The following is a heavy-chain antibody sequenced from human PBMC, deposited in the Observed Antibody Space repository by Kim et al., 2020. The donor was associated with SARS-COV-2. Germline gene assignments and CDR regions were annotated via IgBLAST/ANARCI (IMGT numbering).Heavy chain of an antibody. CDR2: IKSKTDGGTT. V-gene: IGHV3-15*01. Sequence: GGSLRLSCAASGFTFSNAWMSWVRQAPGKGLEWVGRIKSKTDGGTTDYAAPVKGRFTISRDDSKNTLYLQMNSLKTEDTAVYYCTTDLRGDYGDFDYWGQGTLVTVSS. CDR3: TTDLRGDYGDFDY. CDR1: GFTFSNAW. J-gene: IGHJ4*02. D-gene: IGHD4-17*01.